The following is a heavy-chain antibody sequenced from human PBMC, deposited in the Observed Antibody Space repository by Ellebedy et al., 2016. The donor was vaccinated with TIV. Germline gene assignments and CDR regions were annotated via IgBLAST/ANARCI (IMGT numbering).Heavy chain of an antibody. V-gene: IGHV1-2*06. CDR3: AFERGYCSDGRCYGMDV. D-gene: IGHD2-8*01. CDR2: VDPNSGYT. CDR1: GYTFTAYY. Sequence: ASVKVSCXVSGYTFTAYYIHWVRQAPGQGLQWMGRVDPNSGYTDIAPEFRGRVTMTRDTSTRTAYMDLSYLRSDDTAVYYCAFERGYCSDGRCYGMDVWGQGTTVTVSS. J-gene: IGHJ6*02.